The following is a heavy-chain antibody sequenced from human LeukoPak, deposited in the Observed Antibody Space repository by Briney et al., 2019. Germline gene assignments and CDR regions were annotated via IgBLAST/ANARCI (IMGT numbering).Heavy chain of an antibody. D-gene: IGHD5-18*01. J-gene: IGHJ6*02. CDR3: AREEGYSYGYYYGMDV. CDR1: GYTFTSYG. V-gene: IGHV1-18*01. Sequence: ASVKVSCKASGYTFTSYGISWVRRAPGQGLEWMGWISAYNGNTNYAQKLQGRVTMTTDTSTSTAYMELSSLRSGDTAVYYCAREEGYSYGYYYGMDVWGQGTTVTVSS. CDR2: ISAYNGNT.